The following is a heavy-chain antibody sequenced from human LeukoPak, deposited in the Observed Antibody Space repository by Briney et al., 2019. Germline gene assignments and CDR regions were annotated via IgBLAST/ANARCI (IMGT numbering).Heavy chain of an antibody. CDR3: VRLHDSRGYYSDS. Sequence: SETLSLTCTVSGGSINSGSFYWGWIRQPPGKGLKWIGLNSYRGNSYYNPSLKSRVTVSVDTSNNLFSLMLSSVTAADTAVYYCVRLHDSRGYYSDSWGQGTLVTVSS. CDR2: NSYRGNS. J-gene: IGHJ5*01. D-gene: IGHD3-22*01. CDR1: GGSINSGSFY. V-gene: IGHV4-39*01.